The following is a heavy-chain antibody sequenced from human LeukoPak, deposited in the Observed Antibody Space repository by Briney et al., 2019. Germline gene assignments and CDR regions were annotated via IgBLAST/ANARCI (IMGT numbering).Heavy chain of an antibody. V-gene: IGHV3-21*01. D-gene: IGHD3-22*01. CDR1: GFTFGSYS. J-gene: IGHJ4*02. CDR2: ISSSSSYI. Sequence: GGSLRLSCAASGFTFGSYSMNWVRQAPGKGLEWVSSISSSSSYIYYADSVKGRFTISRDNAKNSLYLQMNSLRAEDTAVYYCARDYYDSSGVFDYWGQGTLVTVSS. CDR3: ARDYYDSSGVFDY.